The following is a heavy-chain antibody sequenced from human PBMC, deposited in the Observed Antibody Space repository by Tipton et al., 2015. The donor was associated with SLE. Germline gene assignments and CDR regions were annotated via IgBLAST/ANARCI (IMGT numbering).Heavy chain of an antibody. CDR1: CGSISSSSYY. J-gene: IGHJ3*02. CDR2: IYTSGST. Sequence: TLSLTCTVSCGSISSSSYYWSWIRQPAGKGLEWIGRIYTSGSTNYNPPLKSRVTISVDTSKNQFSLKLSSVTAADTAVYYCAREILGITMVRGVRGAFDNWGQGTMVTVSS. CDR3: AREILGITMVRGVRGAFDN. D-gene: IGHD3-10*01. V-gene: IGHV4-61*02.